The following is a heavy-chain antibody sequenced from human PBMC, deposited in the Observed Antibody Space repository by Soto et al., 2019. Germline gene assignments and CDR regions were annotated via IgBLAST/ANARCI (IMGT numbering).Heavy chain of an antibody. Sequence: QVQLQESGPGLVKPSQALSLTCTVSGGSINSAGYCWSWIRQHQGKGLEWIGHIYHSGSTYYNPSLKSRVSISVDTSKNQFSLRLSSVTAADTAVYYCERAQLGAAAGIYTFDIWGQGTMVTVSS. CDR2: IYHSGST. CDR1: GGSINSAGYC. V-gene: IGHV4-31*03. J-gene: IGHJ3*02. CDR3: ERAQLGAAAGIYTFDI. D-gene: IGHD6-13*01.